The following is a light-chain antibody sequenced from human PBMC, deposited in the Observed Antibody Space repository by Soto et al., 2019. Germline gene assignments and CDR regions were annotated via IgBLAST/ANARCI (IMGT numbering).Light chain of an antibody. J-gene: IGKJ1*01. CDR1: QSISVTY. CDR3: QQYNNWPRT. V-gene: IGKV3D-15*01. Sequence: EIVLTQSPGTLSLSPGERATLSCRASQSISVTYLAWYQQKPGQAPRLLIYTTSIRATGIPDRFSGSGSGTEFTLTISSLQSEDFAVYYCQQYNNWPRTFGQGTKVDIK. CDR2: TTS.